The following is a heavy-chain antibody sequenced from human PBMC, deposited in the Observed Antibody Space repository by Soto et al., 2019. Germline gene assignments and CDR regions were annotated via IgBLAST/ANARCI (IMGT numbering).Heavy chain of an antibody. CDR3: AKDRYCSSTSCSSLNS. CDR2: ISGSGGST. J-gene: IGHJ5*02. CDR1: GFTFSSYA. V-gene: IGHV3-23*01. D-gene: IGHD2-2*01. Sequence: GGSLRLSCAASGFTFSSYAMSWVRQAPGKGLEWVSAISGSGGSTYYADSVKGRFTISRDNSKNTLYLQMNSLRAEDTAVYYCAKDRYCSSTSCSSLNSWGQGTLVTVSS.